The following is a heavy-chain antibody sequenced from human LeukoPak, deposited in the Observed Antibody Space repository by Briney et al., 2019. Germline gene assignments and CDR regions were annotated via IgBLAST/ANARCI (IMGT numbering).Heavy chain of an antibody. D-gene: IGHD7-27*01. CDR2: INHSGST. Sequence: SETLSLTCAVYGGSFSGYYWSWIRQPPGKGLEWIGEINHSGSTNYNPSLKSRVTISVDTSKNQFSLKLSSVTAADTAVYYCARLNWGPYYFDYWGQGTLVTVSS. CDR3: ARLNWGPYYFDY. V-gene: IGHV4-34*01. CDR1: GGSFSGYY. J-gene: IGHJ4*02.